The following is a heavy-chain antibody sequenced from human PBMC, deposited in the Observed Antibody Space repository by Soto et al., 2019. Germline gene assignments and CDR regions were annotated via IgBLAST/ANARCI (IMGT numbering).Heavy chain of an antibody. J-gene: IGHJ4*02. Sequence: SETLSLTCGVSGGSIISSNRWRWVRQPPGKGLEWIGEIYHSGTTNYSPSLKSRVIISADMSKNHFSLTLTSVTAADTAVYYCVFPATADFDYWGQGALVTVSS. V-gene: IGHV4-4*02. CDR2: IYHSGTT. CDR3: VFPATADFDY. D-gene: IGHD6-13*01. CDR1: GGSIISSNR.